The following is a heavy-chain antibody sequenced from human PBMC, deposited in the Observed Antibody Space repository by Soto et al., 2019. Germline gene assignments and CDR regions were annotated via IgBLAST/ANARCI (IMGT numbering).Heavy chain of an antibody. Sequence: SETLSLTCTVSGGSISSYYWSWIRQPPGKGLEWIGYIYYSGTTNYNPSLKSRVTISVDTSKNQFSLKLSSVTAADTAVYYCARATDIVVVVAAIRSHHYYGMDVWGQGTTVTVSS. J-gene: IGHJ6*02. CDR2: IYYSGTT. D-gene: IGHD2-15*01. V-gene: IGHV4-59*01. CDR1: GGSISSYY. CDR3: ARATDIVVVVAAIRSHHYYGMDV.